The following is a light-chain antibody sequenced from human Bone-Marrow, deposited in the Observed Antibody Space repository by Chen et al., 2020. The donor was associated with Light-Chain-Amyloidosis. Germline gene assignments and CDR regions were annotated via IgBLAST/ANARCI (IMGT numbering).Light chain of an antibody. Sequence: PLPQPAPLPGPLGQSTTIPSTGTSSDVGGDNHVSWYQQHPDKAPKLMIYEVTNRPSWVPYRFSGSKSDNTASLTISWLQTEDEADYFCSSYTITNTLVFGSGTRVTVL. CDR1: SSDVGGDNH. V-gene: IGLV2-14*01. CDR3: SSYTITNTLV. CDR2: EVT. J-gene: IGLJ1*01.